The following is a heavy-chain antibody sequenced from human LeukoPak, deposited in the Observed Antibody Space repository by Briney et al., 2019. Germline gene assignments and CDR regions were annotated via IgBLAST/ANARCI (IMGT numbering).Heavy chain of an antibody. CDR1: GFTVSSNY. CDR3: ARDYSNKGHDC. D-gene: IGHD2-21*01. V-gene: IGHV3-11*01. J-gene: IGHJ4*02. Sequence: GGSLRLSCAASGFTVSSNYMSWVRRAPGEGLEWGSYISNGFSDTILYADYVKGRFTVSRDYAKNSLYLQMNSLRADDTAVYYCARDYSNKGHDCWGQGTLVTVSS. CDR2: ISNGFSDTI.